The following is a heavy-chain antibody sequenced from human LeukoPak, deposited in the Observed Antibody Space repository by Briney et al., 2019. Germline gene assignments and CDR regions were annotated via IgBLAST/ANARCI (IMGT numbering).Heavy chain of an antibody. V-gene: IGHV1-2*02. J-gene: IGHJ4*02. CDR2: INPNSGGT. CDR1: GYTFTGYY. Sequence: ASVKVSCKASGYTFTGYYMHWVRQAPGQGLEWMGWINPNSGGTNYAQKFQGRVTMTRDTSISTAYMELSRLRSDDTAVYYCARSYDILTGYYGPPDYWGQGTLVTVSS. D-gene: IGHD3-9*01. CDR3: ARSYDILTGYYGPPDY.